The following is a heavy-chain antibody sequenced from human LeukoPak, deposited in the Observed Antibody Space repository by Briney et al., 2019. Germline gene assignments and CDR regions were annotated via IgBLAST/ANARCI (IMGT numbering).Heavy chain of an antibody. CDR2: ISAYNGNT. D-gene: IGHD3-3*01. CDR3: ARGGNDFWSGYQYYYYMDV. V-gene: IGHV1-18*01. Sequence: ASVKVSCKASGYTFTSYGISWVRQAPGQGLEWMGWISAYNGNTNYAQKLQGRVTMTTDTSTSTAYMELRSLRSDDTAVYYCARGGNDFWSGYQYYYYMDVWGKGTTVTVSS. J-gene: IGHJ6*03. CDR1: GYTFTSYG.